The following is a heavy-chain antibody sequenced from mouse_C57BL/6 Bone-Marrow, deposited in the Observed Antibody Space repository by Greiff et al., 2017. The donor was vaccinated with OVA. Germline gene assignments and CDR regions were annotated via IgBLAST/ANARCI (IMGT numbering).Heavy chain of an antibody. J-gene: IGHJ4*01. V-gene: IGHV1-64*01. CDR1: GYTFTSYW. CDR2: IHPNSGST. Sequence: QVHVKQPGAELVKPGASVKLSCKASGYTFTSYWMHWVKQRPGQGLEWIGMIHPNSGSTNYNEKFKSKATLTVDKSSSTAYMQLSSLTSEDSAVYYCARPDPLMDYWGQGTSVTVSS. CDR3: ARPDPLMDY.